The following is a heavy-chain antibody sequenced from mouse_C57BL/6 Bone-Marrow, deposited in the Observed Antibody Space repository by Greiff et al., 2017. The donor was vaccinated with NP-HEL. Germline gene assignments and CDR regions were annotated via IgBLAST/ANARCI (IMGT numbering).Heavy chain of an antibody. V-gene: IGHV2-5*01. Sequence: QVQLQQSGPGLVQPSQSLSITCTVSGFSLTSYGVHWVRQSPGTGLEWLGVIWRGGSTDYNAAFMSRLSITKDNSKSQVFFKMNSLQADDTAIYYCANLYDYDGGLAYWGQGTLVTVSA. CDR1: GFSLTSYG. D-gene: IGHD2-4*01. CDR3: ANLYDYDGGLAY. CDR2: IWRGGST. J-gene: IGHJ3*01.